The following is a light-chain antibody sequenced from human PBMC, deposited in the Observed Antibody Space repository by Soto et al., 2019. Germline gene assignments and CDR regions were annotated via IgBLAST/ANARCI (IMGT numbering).Light chain of an antibody. CDR1: QSVSSW. Sequence: DIQMTQSPSTLSASVGDRVTITCRASQSVSSWLAWYQQKPGEVPKLLIYKASSLESGVPSRFSGSGSGTEXXXXXXXLXXDDFVTYYCXQYSRNPLTFGGGTKVEI. V-gene: IGKV1-5*03. CDR3: XQYSRNPLT. CDR2: KAS. J-gene: IGKJ4*01.